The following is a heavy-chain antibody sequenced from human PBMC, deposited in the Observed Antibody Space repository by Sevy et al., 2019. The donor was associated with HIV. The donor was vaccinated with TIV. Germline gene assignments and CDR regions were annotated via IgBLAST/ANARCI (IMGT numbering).Heavy chain of an antibody. D-gene: IGHD2-2*01. V-gene: IGHV4-34*01. CDR1: SGSFSGYY. Sequence: SETLSLTCAVYSGSFSGYYWSWIRQPPGKGLEWIGEINHSGSANYNPSLKSRVTISVDTSKNQFSLKLSSVTAADTAVYYSARHCSSISCSHAFDIWGLGTMVTFSS. CDR3: ARHCSSISCSHAFDI. J-gene: IGHJ3*02. CDR2: INHSGSA.